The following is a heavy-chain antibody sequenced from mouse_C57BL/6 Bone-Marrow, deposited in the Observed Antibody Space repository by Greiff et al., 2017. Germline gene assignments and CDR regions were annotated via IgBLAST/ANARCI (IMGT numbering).Heavy chain of an antibody. J-gene: IGHJ4*01. D-gene: IGHD1-1*01. Sequence: QVQLQQPGAELVKPGASVKLSCKASGYTFTSYWMHWVKQRPGQGLEWIGMIHPNSGSTNYNEKFKSKDTLTVDKASSTAYMQLSSLTSEDAAVYYCAIPYYYVTVMDYWGQGTSVTGSS. CDR2: IHPNSGST. CDR1: GYTFTSYW. V-gene: IGHV1-64*01. CDR3: AIPYYYVTVMDY.